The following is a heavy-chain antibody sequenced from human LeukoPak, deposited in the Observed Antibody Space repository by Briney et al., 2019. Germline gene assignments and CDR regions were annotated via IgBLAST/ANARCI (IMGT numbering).Heavy chain of an antibody. Sequence: SETLSLTCTVSGGSISSYYWSWIRQPPGKGLEWIGYIYYSGSTNYNPSLKSRVTISVDTSKNQFSLKLSSVTAADTAVYYCARISYCSGGSCPMAYYYYYYYMDVWGKGTTVTVSS. J-gene: IGHJ6*03. V-gene: IGHV4-59*01. CDR3: ARISYCSGGSCPMAYYYYYYYMDV. D-gene: IGHD2-15*01. CDR2: IYYSGST. CDR1: GGSISSYY.